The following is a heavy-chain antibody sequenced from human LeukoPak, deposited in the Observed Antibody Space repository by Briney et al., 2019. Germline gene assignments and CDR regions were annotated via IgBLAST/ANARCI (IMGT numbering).Heavy chain of an antibody. CDR2: IYYSGST. Sequence: SETLSHTCTVSGGSISSYYWSWIRQPPGKGLEWIGYIYYSGSTNYNPSLKSRVTISVDTSKNQFSLKLSSVTAADTAVYYCARVVRGGAVYWFDPWGQGTLVTVSS. V-gene: IGHV4-59*01. D-gene: IGHD3-16*01. CDR3: ARVVRGGAVYWFDP. CDR1: GGSISSYY. J-gene: IGHJ5*02.